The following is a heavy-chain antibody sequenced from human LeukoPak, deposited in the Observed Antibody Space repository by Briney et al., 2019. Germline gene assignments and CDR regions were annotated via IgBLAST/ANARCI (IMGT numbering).Heavy chain of an antibody. CDR1: GGSISTSSYY. D-gene: IGHD5-12*01. Sequence: SETLSLTCTVSGGSISTSSYYWGWVRQPPGKGLEWIGNIFYSGSTYYSPSLKSRVTISVDTSKNQFSLKLSSVTAADTAVYYCARSGYVVGWFDPWGQGTLVTVSS. J-gene: IGHJ5*02. V-gene: IGHV4-39*01. CDR3: ARSGYVVGWFDP. CDR2: IFYSGST.